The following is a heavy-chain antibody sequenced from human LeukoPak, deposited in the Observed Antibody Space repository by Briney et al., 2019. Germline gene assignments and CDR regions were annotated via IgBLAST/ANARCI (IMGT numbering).Heavy chain of an antibody. CDR2: ISYDGSNK. D-gene: IGHD6-13*01. CDR1: GFTFSSYA. V-gene: IGHV3-30*14. J-gene: IGHJ4*02. CDR3: ARVRGQQLVQN. Sequence: GGSLRLSCAASGFTFSSYAMHWVRQAPGKGLEWVAVISYDGSNKYYADSVKGRFTISRDNSKNTLYLQMNSLRAEDTAVYYCARVRGQQLVQNWGQGTLVTVSS.